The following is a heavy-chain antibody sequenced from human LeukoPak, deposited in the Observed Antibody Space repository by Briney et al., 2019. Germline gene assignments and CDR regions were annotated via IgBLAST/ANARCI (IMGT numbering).Heavy chain of an antibody. J-gene: IGHJ4*02. CDR3: ARALRVVPAAIGAGY. CDR1: GYTFTGYY. Sequence: ASVKVSCKATGYTFTGYYMHWVRQAPGQGLEWMGWINPNSGGTNYAQKFQGRVTMTRDTSISTAYVELSRLRSDDTAVYYCARALRVVPAAIGAGYWGQGTLVTVSS. D-gene: IGHD2-2*01. V-gene: IGHV1-2*02. CDR2: INPNSGGT.